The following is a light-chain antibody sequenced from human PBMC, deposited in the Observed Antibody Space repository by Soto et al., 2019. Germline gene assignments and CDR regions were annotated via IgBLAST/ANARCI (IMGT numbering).Light chain of an antibody. V-gene: IGKV1-5*03. Sequence: DIQMTQSPSTLSASVGDRVTITCRASQSISTWLAWYQQKPGTAPKLLIYKASSLQSGVPSRFSGSGSGTEFTLTISSLQPDDFADYYCQQYVRAFRSFGQGTKVDIK. CDR1: QSISTW. CDR2: KAS. J-gene: IGKJ1*01. CDR3: QQYVRAFRS.